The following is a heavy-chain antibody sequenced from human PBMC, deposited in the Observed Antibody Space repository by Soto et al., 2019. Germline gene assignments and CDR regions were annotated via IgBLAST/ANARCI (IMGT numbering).Heavy chain of an antibody. CDR1: GGTFDSYV. CDR3: ARVHSSGIFYFVDP. Sequence: SVKVSCKASGGTFDSYVISWLRQAPGQGLEWMGGIMPIFGTPNYAQKFRGRVTISADESTSTAYLELSSLTSDDTAVYYCARVHSSGIFYFVDPWGQGTLVTVSS. J-gene: IGHJ5*02. CDR2: IMPIFGTP. V-gene: IGHV1-69*13. D-gene: IGHD3-10*01.